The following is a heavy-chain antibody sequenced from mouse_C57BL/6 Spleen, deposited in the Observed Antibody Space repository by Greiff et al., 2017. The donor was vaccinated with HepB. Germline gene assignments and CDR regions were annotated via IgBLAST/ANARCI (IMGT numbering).Heavy chain of an antibody. CDR3: AISRDGYFCFDY. CDR2: IYPGSGST. D-gene: IGHD2-3*01. Sequence: QVQLQQPGAELVKPGASVKMSCKASGYTFTSYWITWVKQRPGQGLEWIGDIYPGSGSTNYNEKFKSKATLTVDTSSSTAYMQLSSLTSEDSAVYYCAISRDGYFCFDYWGQGTTLTVSS. CDR1: GYTFTSYW. V-gene: IGHV1-55*01. J-gene: IGHJ2*01.